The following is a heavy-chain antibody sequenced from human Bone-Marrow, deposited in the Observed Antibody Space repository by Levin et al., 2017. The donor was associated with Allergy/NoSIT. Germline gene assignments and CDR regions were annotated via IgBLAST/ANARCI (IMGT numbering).Heavy chain of an antibody. CDR1: GFTFTDYF. CDR2: ISGSTTYT. Sequence: GGSLRLSCAASGFTFTDYFVTWIRQSPGGGLECVSYISGSTTYTNYADSVKGRFTISRDNAKRSVSLHMSSLRPEDTAVYYCARGRTSTDAFDFWGQGTVVTVSS. V-gene: IGHV3-11*06. J-gene: IGHJ3*01. CDR3: ARGRTSTDAFDF.